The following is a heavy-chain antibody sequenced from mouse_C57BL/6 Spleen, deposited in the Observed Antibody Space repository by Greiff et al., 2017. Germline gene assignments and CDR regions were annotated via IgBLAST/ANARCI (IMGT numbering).Heavy chain of an antibody. J-gene: IGHJ4*01. CDR1: GFTFSDYG. CDR2: ISSGSSTI. CDR3: ARDYDGYLYYAMDY. D-gene: IGHD2-3*01. Sequence: EVQLVESGGGLVKPGGSLKLSCAASGFTFSDYGMHWVRQAPEKGLEWVAYISSGSSTIYYADTVKGRFTISRDNAKNTLFLQMTSLRSEDTAMYYCARDYDGYLYYAMDYWGQGTSVTVSS. V-gene: IGHV5-17*01.